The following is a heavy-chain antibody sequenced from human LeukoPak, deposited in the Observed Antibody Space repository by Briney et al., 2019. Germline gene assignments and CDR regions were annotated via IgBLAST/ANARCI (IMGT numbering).Heavy chain of an antibody. CDR1: GFTFSSYA. CDR3: ARPYRQYSSGHFSDY. Sequence: GRSLRLSCAASGFTFSSYAIHWVRQAPGKGLEWVAVISYDGSNKYYADSVKGRFTISRDNSKNTLYLQMSSLRGEDTAVYYCARPYRQYSSGHFSDYWGQGTLVTVSS. J-gene: IGHJ4*02. CDR2: ISYDGSNK. V-gene: IGHV3-30-3*01. D-gene: IGHD3-22*01.